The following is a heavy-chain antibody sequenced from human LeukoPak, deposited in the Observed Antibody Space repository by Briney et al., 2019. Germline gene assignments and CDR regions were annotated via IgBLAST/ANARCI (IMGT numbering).Heavy chain of an antibody. CDR2: IYWNDDK. D-gene: IGHD6-13*01. J-gene: IGHJ4*02. Sequence: SGPTLVKPTQTLTLTCSFSGFSLSTSGVGVGRIRQPPGKALEWLALIYWNDDKLYSPSLKSRLTITKDTSKNQVVLTLANMDPVDTATYYCAHRIAPGGTFDYWGQGALVTVSS. CDR1: GFSLSTSGVG. CDR3: AHRIAPGGTFDY. V-gene: IGHV2-5*01.